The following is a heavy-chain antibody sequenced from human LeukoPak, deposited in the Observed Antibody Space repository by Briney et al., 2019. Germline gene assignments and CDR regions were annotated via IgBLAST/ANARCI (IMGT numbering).Heavy chain of an antibody. Sequence: SGGPLRLSFAASGFTFSIYGMTWLRQAPGKGLEWVSTFISTGVDTFYADSVKGRFTISRDNCKNTLYLEMNSLRVEDTALYYCAQPLPYHVYYSGGYCPYLFDHWGQGTLVTVSS. V-gene: IGHV3-23*01. J-gene: IGHJ4*02. CDR3: AQPLPYHVYYSGGYCPYLFDH. CDR2: FISTGVDT. D-gene: IGHD2-15*01. CDR1: GFTFSIYG.